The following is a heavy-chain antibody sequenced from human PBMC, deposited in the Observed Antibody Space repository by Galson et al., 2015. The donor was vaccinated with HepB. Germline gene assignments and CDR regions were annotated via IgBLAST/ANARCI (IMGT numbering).Heavy chain of an antibody. D-gene: IGHD3-22*01. CDR2: VSGTGGST. J-gene: IGHJ4*02. Sequence: SLRLSCAASGFTFSNYAMSWVRQGPGKGLEWVSAVSGTGGSTFYADSVMGRFTISRDNSRNTLYLQMNSLRAEDTAVYYCAKSPYYYNSNGYSTAIDYWGQGTLVAVSS. CDR3: AKSPYYYNSNGYSTAIDY. CDR1: GFTFSNYA. V-gene: IGHV3-23*01.